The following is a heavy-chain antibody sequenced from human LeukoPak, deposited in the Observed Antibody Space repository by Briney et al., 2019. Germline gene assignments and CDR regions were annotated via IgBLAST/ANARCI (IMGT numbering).Heavy chain of an antibody. CDR3: AKGASPYNWNDLFDY. CDR1: GFTFSSYS. D-gene: IGHD1-1*01. J-gene: IGHJ4*02. CDR2: ISSTGSTI. V-gene: IGHV3-48*04. Sequence: GGSLRLSCAASGFTFSSYSMNWVRQAPGKGLEWVSYISSTGSTIYHAESVKGRFTISRDNAKNSLYLQMNSLRAEDTAVYYCAKGASPYNWNDLFDYWGQGTLVTVSS.